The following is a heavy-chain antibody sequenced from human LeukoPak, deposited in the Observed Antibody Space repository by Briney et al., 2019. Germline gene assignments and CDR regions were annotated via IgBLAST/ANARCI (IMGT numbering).Heavy chain of an antibody. J-gene: IGHJ5*02. D-gene: IGHD3-9*01. CDR1: GGSFRGYS. CDR2: INQSGIT. Sequence: SETLSLTCTVYGGSFRGYSWTWIRQPPGRELEWIGEINQSGITNYKSSLKTRVTISLDTFKNHLSLSLTSVTAADTAVYYGARGVLRYVDWQLRYFDAWGQGTLVSVSS. CDR3: ARGVLRYVDWQLRYFDA. V-gene: IGHV4-34*01.